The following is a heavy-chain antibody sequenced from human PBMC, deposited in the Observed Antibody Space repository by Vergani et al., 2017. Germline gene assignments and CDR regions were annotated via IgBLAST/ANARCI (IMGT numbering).Heavy chain of an antibody. Sequence: EVDLVESGGGLAQPGGSLRLSCEASGITFWKFGMHWVRQAPGKGLEWVSGINWNSDSIAYADSVKGRFTISRDNAKNSLYLQMNSLRAEDTALYYCVKXIAASGNYWYFDLWGRGTLVTVSS. CDR3: VKXIAASGNYWYFDL. CDR1: GITFWKFG. D-gene: IGHD6-13*01. CDR2: INWNSDSI. V-gene: IGHV3-9*01. J-gene: IGHJ2*01.